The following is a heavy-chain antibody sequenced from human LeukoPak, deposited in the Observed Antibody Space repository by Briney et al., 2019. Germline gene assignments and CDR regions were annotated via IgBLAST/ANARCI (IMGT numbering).Heavy chain of an antibody. CDR3: ASHRGYSYGYNY. Sequence: KPSETLSLTCTVYGGSISSSSYYWGWIRQPPGKGLEWIGSIYYSGSTYYNPSLKGRVTISVDTSKNQFSLKLSSVTAADTAVYYCASHRGYSYGYNYWGQGTLVTVSS. CDR2: IYYSGST. CDR1: GGSISSSSYY. V-gene: IGHV4-39*01. J-gene: IGHJ4*02. D-gene: IGHD5-18*01.